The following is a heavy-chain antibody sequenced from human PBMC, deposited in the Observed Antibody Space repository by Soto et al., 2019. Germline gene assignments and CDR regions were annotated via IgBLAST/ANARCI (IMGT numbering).Heavy chain of an antibody. Sequence: LRLSCAASGFAFRRYAMNWVRQAPGKGLEWVSSISGGSTYIYYAESVKGRFTISRDNAKNSLFLQMNSLRPEDTAVYYCARESDGALGYWGQGSLVTVSS. D-gene: IGHD1-26*01. CDR2: ISGGSTYI. CDR1: GFAFRRYA. V-gene: IGHV3-21*01. J-gene: IGHJ4*02. CDR3: ARESDGALGY.